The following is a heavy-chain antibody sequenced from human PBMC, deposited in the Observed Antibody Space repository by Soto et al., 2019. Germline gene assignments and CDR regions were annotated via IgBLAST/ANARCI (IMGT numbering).Heavy chain of an antibody. J-gene: IGHJ4*02. D-gene: IGHD3-3*01. CDR2: IVISNGSP. CDR3: DREPEDGVPGDY. V-gene: IGHV1-3*04. Sequence: QVQLVQSGAEVKEPGASVRVSCKASGYAFTSHTIHWARQAPGQGLEWMGWIVISNGSPRYAPQFQGRVTFGRDTSATTAYMELSSLTSEDTAVYYCDREPEDGVPGDYWGQGTPVVVSS. CDR1: GYAFTSHT.